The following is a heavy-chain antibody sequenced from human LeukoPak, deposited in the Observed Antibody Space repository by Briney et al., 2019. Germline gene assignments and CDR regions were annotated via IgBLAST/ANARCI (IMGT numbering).Heavy chain of an antibody. CDR1: GGTFTSYA. CDR2: IIPIFGTA. J-gene: IGHJ3*02. V-gene: IGHV1-69*13. D-gene: IGHD6-19*01. Sequence: ASVKVSCKASGGTFTSYAISWVRQAPGQGLEWRGGIIPIFGTANYAQKFQGRVTITADESTSTAYMELSSLRSEDTAVYYCARDLDSSGWYSSGAFDIWGQGTMVTVSS. CDR3: ARDLDSSGWYSSGAFDI.